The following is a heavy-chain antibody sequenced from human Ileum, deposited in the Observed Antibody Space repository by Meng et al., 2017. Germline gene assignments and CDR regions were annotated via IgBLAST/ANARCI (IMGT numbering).Heavy chain of an antibody. CDR3: ARSSTSPDSYFFDY. CDR1: GGAFRSCINY. Sequence: QVQLQGQRLRLGTRSETLSLSCTVSGGAFRSCINYLGWIRQPPGKGQGCIGHIYYSGSTNYNPSLKSRVTISVDMSKNQLSLTLNSATAADTAIYFCARSSTSPDSYFFDYWGQGTPVTVSS. V-gene: IGHV4-61*01. CDR2: IYYSGST. J-gene: IGHJ4*02. D-gene: IGHD2-21*02.